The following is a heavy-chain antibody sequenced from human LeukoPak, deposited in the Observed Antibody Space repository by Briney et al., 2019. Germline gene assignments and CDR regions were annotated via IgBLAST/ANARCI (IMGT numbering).Heavy chain of an antibody. CDR1: GGSISSGGYY. V-gene: IGHV4-30-2*01. CDR2: IYHSGST. D-gene: IGHD2-2*01. Sequence: SQTLSLTCTVSGGSISSGGYYWSWIRQPPGKGLEWIGYIYHSGSTYYNPSLKSRVTISVDTSKNQFSLKLSSVTAADTAVYYCARDSREDYCSSTSCYRWFDPWGQGTLVTVSS. J-gene: IGHJ5*02. CDR3: ARDSREDYCSSTSCYRWFDP.